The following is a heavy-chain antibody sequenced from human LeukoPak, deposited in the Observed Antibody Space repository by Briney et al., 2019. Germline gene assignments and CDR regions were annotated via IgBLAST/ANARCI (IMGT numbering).Heavy chain of an antibody. CDR3: ARTHSMEGGWTYYYYYYMDV. D-gene: IGHD6-19*01. CDR2: IKQDGSEK. Sequence: GGSLRLSCAASGFTFSSYWMSWVRQAPGKGLEWVANIKQDGSEKYYVDSVKGRFTISRDNAKNSLYLQMNSLRAEDTAVYYCARTHSMEGGWTYYYYYYMDVWGKGTTVTVSS. J-gene: IGHJ6*03. CDR1: GFTFSSYW. V-gene: IGHV3-7*01.